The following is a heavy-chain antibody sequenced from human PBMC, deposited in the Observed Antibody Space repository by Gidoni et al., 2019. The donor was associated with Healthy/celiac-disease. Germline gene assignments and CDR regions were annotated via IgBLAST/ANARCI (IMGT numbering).Heavy chain of an antibody. J-gene: IGHJ4*02. V-gene: IGHV4-39*01. CDR3: ARLYYDILTGYYSDY. D-gene: IGHD3-9*01. CDR1: GGSISSSSYY. Sequence: QLQLQESGPGLVKPSETLSLTCAVSGGSISSSSYYWGWIRQPPGKGLEWIGSIYYSGSTYYNPSLKSRVTISVDTSKNQFSLKLSSVTAADTAVYYCARLYYDILTGYYSDYWGQGTLVTVSS. CDR2: IYYSGST.